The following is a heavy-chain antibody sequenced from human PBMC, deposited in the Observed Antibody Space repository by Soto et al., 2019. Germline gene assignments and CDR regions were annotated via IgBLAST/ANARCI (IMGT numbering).Heavy chain of an antibody. Sequence: ASVKVSCKASGYTFTSYYMHWVRQAPGQGLEWMGIINPSGGSTSYAQKFQGRVTVTRDTSTSTVYMELSSLRSEDTAVYYCARGPLGSNTYYYYYMDVCGTGTTVTVSS. CDR1: GYTFTSYY. CDR2: INPSGGST. V-gene: IGHV1-46*03. D-gene: IGHD3-10*01. J-gene: IGHJ6*03. CDR3: ARGPLGSNTYYYYYMDV.